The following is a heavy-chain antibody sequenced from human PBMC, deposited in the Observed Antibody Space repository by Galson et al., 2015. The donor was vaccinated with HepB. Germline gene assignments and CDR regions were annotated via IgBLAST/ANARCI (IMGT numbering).Heavy chain of an antibody. J-gene: IGHJ4*02. Sequence: SLRLSCAASGFTFSSYAMHWVRQAPGKGLEWVAVVSYDGTNKYYADSVKGRFTISRDNSKNTLYLQMNSLRAEDTAVYYCAKDKSSSSSWFGGHYWGQGTLVTVSS. CDR3: AKDKSSSSSWFGGHY. CDR1: GFTFSSYA. D-gene: IGHD6-13*01. CDR2: VSYDGTNK. V-gene: IGHV3-30-3*01.